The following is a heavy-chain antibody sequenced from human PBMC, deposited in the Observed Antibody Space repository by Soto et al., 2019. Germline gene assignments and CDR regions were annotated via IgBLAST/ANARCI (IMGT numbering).Heavy chain of an antibody. D-gene: IGHD5-18*01. Sequence: EVQLMESGGALVQPGGSLRLSCVASGFSFSSHSVTWVRQAPGKGREWVSTISGSGGHIYYVDSVKGRFTISRDNSKNTLYLQMNSLGAEDAALYYGAKSHLGAMAPFAYGGQGTLVTVSS. V-gene: IGHV3-23*01. CDR2: ISGSGGHI. CDR1: GFSFSSHS. CDR3: AKSHLGAMAPFAY. J-gene: IGHJ4*02.